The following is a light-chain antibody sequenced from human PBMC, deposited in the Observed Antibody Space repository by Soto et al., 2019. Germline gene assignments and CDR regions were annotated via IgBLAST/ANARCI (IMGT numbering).Light chain of an antibody. CDR3: AAWDNILRGDV. J-gene: IGLJ1*01. CDR2: NDY. V-gene: IGLV1-47*01. Sequence: QSVLTQPPSASGTPGQRVTISCSGGSSNVGRDNVYWYQQLPGTAPKLLIYNDYQRPSGVPDRFSGSKSGSSASLAISGLRSEDDADYFCAAWDNILRGDVFGTGTKLTVL. CDR1: SSNVGRDN.